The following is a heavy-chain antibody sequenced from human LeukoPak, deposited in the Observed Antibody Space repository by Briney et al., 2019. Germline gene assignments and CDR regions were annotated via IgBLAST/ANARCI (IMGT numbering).Heavy chain of an antibody. V-gene: IGHV3-23*01. D-gene: IGHD6-19*01. J-gene: IGHJ4*02. CDR3: AKLAAGIRGQFDY. Sequence: GGSLRLSCAASGFTVSSNYMSWVRLAPGKGLEWVSAISGSGGSTYYADSVKGRFTISRDNSKNTLYLQMNSLRAEDTAVYYCAKLAAGIRGQFDYWGQGTLVTVSS. CDR1: GFTVSSNY. CDR2: ISGSGGST.